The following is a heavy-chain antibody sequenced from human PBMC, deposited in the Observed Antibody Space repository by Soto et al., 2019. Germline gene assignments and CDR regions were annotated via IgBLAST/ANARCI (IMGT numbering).Heavy chain of an antibody. D-gene: IGHD1-7*01. CDR1: GFTFSSYA. Sequence: GSLRLSCAASGFTFSSYAMSWVRQAPGKGLEWVSAISGSGGSTYYADSVKGRFTISRDNSKNTLYLQMNSLRAEDTAVYYCAKDLNYDPYYYYGMDVWGQGTTVTVSS. CDR2: ISGSGGST. J-gene: IGHJ6*02. CDR3: AKDLNYDPYYYYGMDV. V-gene: IGHV3-23*01.